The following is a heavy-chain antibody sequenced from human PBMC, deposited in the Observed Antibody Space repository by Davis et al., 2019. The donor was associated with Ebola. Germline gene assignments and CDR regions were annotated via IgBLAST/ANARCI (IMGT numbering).Heavy chain of an antibody. J-gene: IGHJ4*02. Sequence: GESLKISCAASGFTFATYPMTWVRQTPGKGLEWVSSISSSGSYMYYADSVKGRFTISRDNAKNSLYLQISSLRVEDTAVYYCARDYCDTTTCYDHWGQGSLVTVSS. CDR1: GFTFATYP. V-gene: IGHV3-21*01. D-gene: IGHD2-2*01. CDR3: ARDYCDTTTCYDH. CDR2: ISSSGSYM.